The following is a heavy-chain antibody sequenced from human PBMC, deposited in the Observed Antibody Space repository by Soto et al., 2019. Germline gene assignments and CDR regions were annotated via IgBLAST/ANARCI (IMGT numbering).Heavy chain of an antibody. Sequence: SEPLSLTSTVSGGSISSYSWSWIRQPPGKGLVWIGYIDYSGSTNYNPSLKSRVTISVDTSKNQFSLKLSSVTAADTAVYYCARVGQWRRKGWFDPWGQGTLVTVS. V-gene: IGHV4-59*01. CDR1: GGSISSYS. D-gene: IGHD6-19*01. CDR2: IDYSGST. J-gene: IGHJ5*02. CDR3: ARVGQWRRKGWFDP.